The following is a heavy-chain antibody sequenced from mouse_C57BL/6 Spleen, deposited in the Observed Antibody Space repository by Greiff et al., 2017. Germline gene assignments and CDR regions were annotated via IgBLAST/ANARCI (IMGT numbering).Heavy chain of an antibody. CDR2: IYPGDGDP. CDR1: GYAFSSSW. D-gene: IGHD4-1*01. Sequence: VQLVESGPELVKPGASVKISCKASGYAFSSSWMNWVKQRPGKGLAWIGWIYPGDGDPNYNGKFKGKATLTADKSSSTAYMQLSSLTSEDSAVYFCARAKNWDYDYWGQGTTLTVSS. V-gene: IGHV1-82*01. CDR3: ARAKNWDYDY. J-gene: IGHJ2*01.